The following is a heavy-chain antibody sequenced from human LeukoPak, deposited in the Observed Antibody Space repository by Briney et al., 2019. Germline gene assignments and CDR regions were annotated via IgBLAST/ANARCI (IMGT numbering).Heavy chain of an antibody. CDR2: IYYSGST. CDR1: GGSISSYY. J-gene: IGHJ6*02. V-gene: IGHV4-59*01. CDR3: ARDHSSGWYSLNYYYYGMDV. Sequence: PSETLSLTCTVSGGSISSYYWSWIRQPPEKGLEWIGYIYYSGSTNYNPSLKSRVTISVDTSKNQFSLKLSSVTAADTAVYYCARDHSSGWYSLNYYYYGMDVWGQGTTVTVSS. D-gene: IGHD6-19*01.